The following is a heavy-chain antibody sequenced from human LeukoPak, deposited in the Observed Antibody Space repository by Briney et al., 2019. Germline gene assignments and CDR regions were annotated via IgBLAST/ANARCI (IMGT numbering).Heavy chain of an antibody. CDR2: ISGIGGST. Sequence: GGSLRLSCAASGFAFSSYAMSWVRQAPGKGLEWVSGISGIGGSTYYADSVKGRLTISRDNSKNTLYLQMNSLRAEDTAVYYCAKARGDDRNGYGLVFDYWGQGTLVTVSS. J-gene: IGHJ4*02. D-gene: IGHD5-18*01. CDR1: GFAFSSYA. CDR3: AKARGDDRNGYGLVFDY. V-gene: IGHV3-23*01.